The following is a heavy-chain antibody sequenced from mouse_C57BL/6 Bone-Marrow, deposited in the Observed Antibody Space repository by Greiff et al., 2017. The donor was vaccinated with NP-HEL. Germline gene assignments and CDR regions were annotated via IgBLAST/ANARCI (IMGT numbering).Heavy chain of an antibody. V-gene: IGHV1-82*01. D-gene: IGHD1-1*01. CDR3: ARSWVLRYPFYWYFDV. CDR1: GYAFSSSW. J-gene: IGHJ1*03. Sequence: QVQLQQSGPELVKPGASVKISCKASGYAFSSSWMNWVKQRPGKGLEWIGRIYPGDGDTNYNGKFKGKATLTADKSSSTAYMQLSSLTSEDSAVDFCARSWVLRYPFYWYFDVWGTGTTVTVSS. CDR2: IYPGDGDT.